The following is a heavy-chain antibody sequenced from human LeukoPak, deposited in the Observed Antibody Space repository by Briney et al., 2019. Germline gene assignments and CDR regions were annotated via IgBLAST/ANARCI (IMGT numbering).Heavy chain of an antibody. V-gene: IGHV3-23*01. Sequence: GGSLRLSCAASGFTFSSYAMSWVRQAPGKGLEWVSAISGSGGSTYYADSVKGWFTISRDNSKNTLYLQMNSLRAEDTAVYYCAKDPGGGYYPDAFDIWGQGTMVTVSS. CDR2: ISGSGGST. CDR1: GFTFSSYA. J-gene: IGHJ3*02. D-gene: IGHD3-22*01. CDR3: AKDPGGGYYPDAFDI.